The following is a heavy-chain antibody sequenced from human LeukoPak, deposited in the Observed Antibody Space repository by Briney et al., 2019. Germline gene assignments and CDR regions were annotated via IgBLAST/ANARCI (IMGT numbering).Heavy chain of an antibody. CDR1: GFTFSSYA. CDR2: ISGSGGST. V-gene: IGHV3-23*01. CDR3: AETQYYYDSSGYIEGMSGFDY. J-gene: IGHJ4*02. Sequence: GGSLRLSCAASGFTFSSYAMSWVRQAPGKGLEWVSAISGSGGSTYYADSVKGRFTISRDNSKNTLYLQMNSLRAEDTAVYYCAETQYYYDSSGYIEGMSGFDYWGQGTLVTVSS. D-gene: IGHD3-22*01.